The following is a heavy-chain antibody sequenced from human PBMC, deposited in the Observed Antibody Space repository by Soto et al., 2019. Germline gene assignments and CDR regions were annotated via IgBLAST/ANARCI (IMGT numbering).Heavy chain of an antibody. CDR2: IYYSGST. J-gene: IGHJ4*02. CDR3: ARVYGDHGGGVY. CDR1: GGSISSSSYY. Sequence: QLQLQESGPGLVKPSETLSLTCTVSGGSISSSSYYWGWIRQPPGKGLEWIGSIYYSGSTYYNPSLKSRVTISVDTSKNQFSLKLSSVTAADTAVYYCARVYGDHGGGVYWGQGTLVTVSS. V-gene: IGHV4-39*01. D-gene: IGHD4-17*01.